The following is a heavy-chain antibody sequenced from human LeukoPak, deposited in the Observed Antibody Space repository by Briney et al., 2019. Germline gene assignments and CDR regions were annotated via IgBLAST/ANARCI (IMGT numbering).Heavy chain of an antibody. CDR2: IKSRTDGGTT. D-gene: IGHD1-26*01. J-gene: IGHJ6*02. Sequence: GGSLRLSCAASGFTFPNAWMSWLRQAPGKGLEWVGHIKSRTDGGTTDYAAPVKGRFTISRDDSENTLYLQMNSLRAEDTAVYYCARDSGSLYGMDVWGQGTTVTVSS. V-gene: IGHV3-15*01. CDR3: ARDSGSLYGMDV. CDR1: GFTFPNAW.